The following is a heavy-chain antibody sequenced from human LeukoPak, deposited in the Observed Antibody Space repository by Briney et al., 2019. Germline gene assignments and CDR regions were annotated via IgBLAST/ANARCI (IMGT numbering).Heavy chain of an antibody. J-gene: IGHJ3*02. D-gene: IGHD2-2*03. CDR1: GYTLTELS. CDR2: FDPEDGET. V-gene: IGHV1-24*01. Sequence: ASVKVSCKVSGYTLTELSMHWVRQAPGKGLEWMGGFDPEDGETIYAQKFQGRVTMTEDTSTDTAYMELSSLRSEDTAVYYCARDLGYCSSTSCYGAFDIWGQGTMVTVSS. CDR3: ARDLGYCSSTSCYGAFDI.